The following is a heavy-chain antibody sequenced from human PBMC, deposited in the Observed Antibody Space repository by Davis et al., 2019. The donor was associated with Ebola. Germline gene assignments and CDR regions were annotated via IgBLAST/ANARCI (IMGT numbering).Heavy chain of an antibody. CDR3: ARGRLRLGEFIY. J-gene: IGHJ4*02. V-gene: IGHV1-18*04. CDR1: GYTFTGYY. D-gene: IGHD3-16*01. CDR2: ISAYNGNT. Sequence: ASVKVSCKASGYTFTGYYMHWVRQAPGQGLEWMGWISAYNGNTNYAQKLQGRVTMTTDTSTSTAYMELRSLRSDDTAVYYCARGRLRLGEFIYWGQGTLVTVSS.